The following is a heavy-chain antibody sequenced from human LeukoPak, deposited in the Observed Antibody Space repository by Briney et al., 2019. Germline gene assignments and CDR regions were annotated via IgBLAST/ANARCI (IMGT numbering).Heavy chain of an antibody. CDR1: GGSISSGGYY. CDR3: ARGEYSSSSFGAFDI. J-gene: IGHJ3*02. Sequence: SQTLSLTCTVSGGSISSGGYYWSWIRQPPGKGLEWIGYIYYSGSTNYNPSLKSRVTISVDTSKNQFSLKLSSVTAADTAVYYCARGEYSSSSFGAFDIWGQGTMVTVSS. V-gene: IGHV4-61*08. CDR2: IYYSGST. D-gene: IGHD6-6*01.